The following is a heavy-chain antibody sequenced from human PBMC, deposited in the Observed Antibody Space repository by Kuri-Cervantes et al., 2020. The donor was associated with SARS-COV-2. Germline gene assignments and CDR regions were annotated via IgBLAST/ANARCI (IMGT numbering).Heavy chain of an antibody. CDR3: ARRTVRHVDL. D-gene: IGHD3-22*01. J-gene: IGHJ2*01. Sequence: SQTLSLTCAVSGYSISSGYYWGWLRQPPGKGLEWIGSIYHSGNTYYNPSLKSRVTISVDTSKNQFSLKLSSVTAADTAVYYCARRTVRHVDLWGRCTLVTVSS. CDR2: IYHSGNT. CDR1: GYSISSGYY. V-gene: IGHV4-38-2*01.